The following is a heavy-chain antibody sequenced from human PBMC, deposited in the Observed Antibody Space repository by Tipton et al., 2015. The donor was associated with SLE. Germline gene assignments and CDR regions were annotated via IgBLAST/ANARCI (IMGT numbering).Heavy chain of an antibody. CDR2: ISSNGGST. CDR3: ARGLTYYHDKLDY. CDR1: GFTFSSYA. Sequence: SLRLSCAASGFTFSSYAMNWVRQAPGKGLEYVSAISSNGGSTYYANSVKGRFTISRDNSKNTLYLQMGSLRAEDMAVYYCARGLTYYHDKLDYWGQGTLVTVSS. V-gene: IGHV3-64*01. D-gene: IGHD3-22*01. J-gene: IGHJ4*02.